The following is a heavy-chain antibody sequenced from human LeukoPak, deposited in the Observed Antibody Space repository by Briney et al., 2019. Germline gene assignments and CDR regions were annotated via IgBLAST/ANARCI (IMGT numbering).Heavy chain of an antibody. J-gene: IGHJ5*02. V-gene: IGHV4-34*01. CDR1: GGSFSGYY. CDR3: ARRRQLVWFSWFDP. CDR2: IYYSGST. D-gene: IGHD2-2*01. Sequence: SETLSLTCAVYGGSFSGYYWSWIRQPPGKGLEWIGSIYYSGSTYYNPSLKSRVTISVDTSKNQFSLKLSSVTAADTAVYYCARRRQLVWFSWFDPRGQGTLVTVSS.